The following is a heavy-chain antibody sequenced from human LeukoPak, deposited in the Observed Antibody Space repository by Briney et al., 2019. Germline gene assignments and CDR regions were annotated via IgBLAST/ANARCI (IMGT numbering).Heavy chain of an antibody. CDR1: GFTFDNHW. CDR3: ARSMRVFVASFDAFDI. D-gene: IGHD5-12*01. J-gene: IGHJ3*02. CDR2: IKQDGSEK. V-gene: IGHV3-7*01. Sequence: GGSLRLSCAVSAASAASGFTFDNHWMTWVRQAPGKGLEWVANIKQDGSEKHYVDSVKGRFTISRDNAKNSLYLQMNSLRAEDTAVYYCARSMRVFVASFDAFDIWGQGTMVTVSS.